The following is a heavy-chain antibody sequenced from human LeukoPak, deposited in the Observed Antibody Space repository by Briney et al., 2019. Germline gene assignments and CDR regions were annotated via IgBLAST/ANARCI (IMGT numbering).Heavy chain of an antibody. D-gene: IGHD6-19*01. J-gene: IGHJ5*02. V-gene: IGHV1-46*03. CDR3: AREREAWLVRGWFDP. CDR2: INPSGGST. CDR1: GYTFTSYY. Sequence: ASVKVSCKASGYTFTSYYMHWVRQAPGQGLEWMGIINPSGGSTSYAQKFQGRVTMTRDTSTSTVYMELSSLRSEDTAVYYCAREREAWLVRGWFDPWGRGTLVTVSS.